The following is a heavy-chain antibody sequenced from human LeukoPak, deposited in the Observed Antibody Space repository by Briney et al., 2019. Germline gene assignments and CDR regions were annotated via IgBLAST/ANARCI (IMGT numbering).Heavy chain of an antibody. CDR1: GFTVSSNY. J-gene: IGHJ4*02. CDR3: AKHQSREQLVPFDY. Sequence: GGSLRLSCAASGFTVSSNYMSWVRQAPGKGLEWVSAISGSGGSTYYADSVKGRFTISRDNSKNTLYLQMNSLRAEDTAVYYCAKHQSREQLVPFDYWGQGTLVTVSS. CDR2: ISGSGGST. D-gene: IGHD6-6*01. V-gene: IGHV3-23*01.